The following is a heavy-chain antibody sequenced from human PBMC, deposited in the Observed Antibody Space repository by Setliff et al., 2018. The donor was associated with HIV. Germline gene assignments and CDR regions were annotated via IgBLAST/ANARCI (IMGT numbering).Heavy chain of an antibody. D-gene: IGHD6-19*01. CDR3: AREAGAERLAGDSSGWSDAFDI. CDR2: IIPAFGRA. Sequence: SVKVSCKASGDTLSIHPISWVRQAPGRGLEWMGGIIPAFGRANYAQKFQGRVTITTDESTSTAYMELSSLRSEDTAVYYCAREAGAERLAGDSSGWSDAFDIWGQGTMVTVSS. V-gene: IGHV1-69*05. J-gene: IGHJ3*02. CDR1: GDTLSIHP.